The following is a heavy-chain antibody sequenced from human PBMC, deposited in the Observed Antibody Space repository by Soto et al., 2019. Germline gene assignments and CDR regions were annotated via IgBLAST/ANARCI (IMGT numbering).Heavy chain of an antibody. CDR2: IYYSGST. CDR3: ARDTRGIAARPDYYYGMDV. CDR1: GGSISSGGYY. V-gene: IGHV4-31*03. Sequence: QVQLQESGPGLVKPSQTLSLTCTVSGGSISSGGYYWSWIRQHPGKGLEWIGYIYYSGSTYYNPSLKSRVTISVDTSKNQFSLQLSSVTAADTAVYYCARDTRGIAARPDYYYGMDVWGQGTTVTVSS. D-gene: IGHD6-6*01. J-gene: IGHJ6*02.